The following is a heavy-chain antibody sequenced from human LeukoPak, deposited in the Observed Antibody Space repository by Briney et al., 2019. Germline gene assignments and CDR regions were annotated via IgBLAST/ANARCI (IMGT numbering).Heavy chain of an antibody. CDR3: AKGTERYREVSSFDS. CDR1: GFTFSTYT. Sequence: GGSLRLSCAASGFTFSTYTMNWVRQGPGKGLEWVSAISGAGSGTYYAYFVKGRFSISRDNSKNTLYLQMNSLRAEDTAAYYCAKGTERYREVSSFDSWGQGTLVTVSS. J-gene: IGHJ4*02. CDR2: ISGAGSGT. D-gene: IGHD3-10*01. V-gene: IGHV3-23*01.